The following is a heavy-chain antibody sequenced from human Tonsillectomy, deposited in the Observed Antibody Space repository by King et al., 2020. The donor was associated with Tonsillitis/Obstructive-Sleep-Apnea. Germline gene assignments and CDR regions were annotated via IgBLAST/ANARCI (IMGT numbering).Heavy chain of an antibody. J-gene: IGHJ4*02. V-gene: IGHV1-2*02. CDR2: TNPHSGGT. Sequence: VQLVESGAEVKKPGASVKVSCKASGYTFTDYYIHWVRQAPGQGLDWMGWTNPHSGGTNYAQKFQGRVTMTRDTSINTAYMELSRLRYDDTAVYYCARLHPLWSGFEYFDYWGRGTLVTVSS. CDR3: ARLHPLWSGFEYFDY. CDR1: GYTFTDYY. D-gene: IGHD3-3*01.